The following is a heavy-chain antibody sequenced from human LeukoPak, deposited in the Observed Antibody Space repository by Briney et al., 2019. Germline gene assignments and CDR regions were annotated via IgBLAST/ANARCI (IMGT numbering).Heavy chain of an antibody. CDR3: ARSSQDFWSGYYCY. D-gene: IGHD3-3*01. Sequence: GASVKVSCKASGYTFTSYAMHWVRQAPGQRLEWMGWINAGNGNTKYSQKFQGRVTITRDTSASTAYMELSSLRSEDTAVYYCARSSQDFWSGYYCYWGQGTLVTVSS. V-gene: IGHV1-3*01. CDR1: GYTFTSYA. CDR2: INAGNGNT. J-gene: IGHJ4*02.